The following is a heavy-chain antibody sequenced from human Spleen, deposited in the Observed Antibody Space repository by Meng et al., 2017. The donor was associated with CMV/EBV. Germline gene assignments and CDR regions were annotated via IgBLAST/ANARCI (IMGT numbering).Heavy chain of an antibody. D-gene: IGHD3-3*01. V-gene: IGHV3-9*01. CDR1: GFTFDDYA. Sequence: SLKISCAASGFTFDDYAMHWVRQAPGKGLEWVSGISWNSGSIGYADSVKGRFTISRDNAKNSLYLQMNSLRAEDTALYYCASVMSYDFCRQLGMDAWGQGTTVTVSS. J-gene: IGHJ6*02. CDR2: ISWNSGSI. CDR3: ASVMSYDFCRQLGMDA.